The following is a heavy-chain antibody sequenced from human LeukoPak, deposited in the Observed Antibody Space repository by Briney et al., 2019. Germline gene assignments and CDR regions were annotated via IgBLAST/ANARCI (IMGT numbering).Heavy chain of an antibody. Sequence: PSETLSLTCTVSGGSISSSSYYWGWVRQPPGKGLEWIGSMYYSGSTYYNPSLKSRVTISVDTSKNQFSLKLSSVTAADTAVYYCARQNDILTGSTWFDPWGQGTLVTVSS. J-gene: IGHJ5*02. V-gene: IGHV4-39*01. CDR2: MYYSGST. CDR1: GGSISSSSYY. D-gene: IGHD3-9*01. CDR3: ARQNDILTGSTWFDP.